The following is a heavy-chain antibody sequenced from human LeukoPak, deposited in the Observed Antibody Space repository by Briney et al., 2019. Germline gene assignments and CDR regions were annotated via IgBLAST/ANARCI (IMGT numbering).Heavy chain of an antibody. Sequence: GGSLRLSCAASGFTFSSYSMNWVRQAPGKGLEWVSYISSSSSTIYYADSVKGRFTISRDNAKNSLYLQMNSLRAEDTAVYYCARDDRGYYFDYWGQGTLVTVSS. CDR3: ARDDRGYYFDY. CDR2: ISSSSSTI. J-gene: IGHJ4*02. V-gene: IGHV3-48*04. CDR1: GFTFSSYS.